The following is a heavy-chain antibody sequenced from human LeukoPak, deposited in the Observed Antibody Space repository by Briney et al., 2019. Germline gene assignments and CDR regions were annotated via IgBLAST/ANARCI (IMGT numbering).Heavy chain of an antibody. J-gene: IGHJ4*02. CDR3: AKGFSMTTPYYFDY. D-gene: IGHD4-11*01. CDR1: GFTFSSYG. CDR2: IRYDGSNK. Sequence: PGGSLRLSCAASGFTFSSYGMHWVRQAPGKGLEWVAFIRYDGSNKYYADSVKGRFTISRDNSKNTLYLQMNSLRAEDTAVYYCAKGFSMTTPYYFDYWGQGTLVTVSS. V-gene: IGHV3-30*02.